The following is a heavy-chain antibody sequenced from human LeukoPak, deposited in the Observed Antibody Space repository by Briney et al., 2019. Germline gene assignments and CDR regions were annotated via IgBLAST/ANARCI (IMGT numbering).Heavy chain of an antibody. J-gene: IGHJ1*01. D-gene: IGHD6-13*01. Sequence: PSETLSLTCTVSGGSISSYYWSWIRQPPGKGLEWIGYIYYSGSTNYNPSLKSRVTISVDTSKNQFSLKLSSVTAADTAVYYCARAGSSSPRGPGYFQHWGQGTLVTVSS. CDR1: GGSISSYY. CDR3: ARAGSSSPRGPGYFQH. CDR2: IYYSGST. V-gene: IGHV4-59*01.